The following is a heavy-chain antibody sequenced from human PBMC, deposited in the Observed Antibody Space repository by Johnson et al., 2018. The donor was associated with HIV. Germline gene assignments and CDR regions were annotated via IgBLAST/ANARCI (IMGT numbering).Heavy chain of an antibody. V-gene: IGHV3-7*02. D-gene: IGHD3-16*01. J-gene: IGHJ3*02. CDR3: AIIPHGGAGKGADAFDI. CDR2: INHDVSAI. Sequence: VQLVESGGGLVQPGGSLRLSCAASGFTFSSYWMSWVRQAPGKGLEWVANINHDVSAIHYVDSVKGRFTISRDNAKRSLFLQMNSLRVEDTAVYYCAIIPHGGAGKGADAFDIWGQGTMVTVSS. CDR1: GFTFSSYW.